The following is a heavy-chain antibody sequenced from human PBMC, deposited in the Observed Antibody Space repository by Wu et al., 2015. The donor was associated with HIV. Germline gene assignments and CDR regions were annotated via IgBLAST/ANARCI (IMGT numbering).Heavy chain of an antibody. CDR2: INPSGGST. J-gene: IGHJ6*02. Sequence: QVQLVQSGAEVKEPGASVKVSCKASGYTFTSYYMHWVRQAPGQGLEWMGIINPSGGSTSYAQKFQGRVTMTRDTSTSTVYMELSSLRSEDTAVYYCARNDYGGYGMDVWGQGTTGHRLL. V-gene: IGHV1-46*01. D-gene: IGHD4/OR15-4a*01. CDR3: ARNDYGGYGMDV. CDR1: GYTFTSYY.